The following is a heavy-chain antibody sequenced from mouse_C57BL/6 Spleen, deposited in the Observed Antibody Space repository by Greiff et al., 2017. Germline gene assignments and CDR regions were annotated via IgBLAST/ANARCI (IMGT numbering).Heavy chain of an antibody. V-gene: IGHV1-54*01. CDR3: ASGFLRSY. CDR1: GYAFTNYL. CDR2: ISTGRGGT. J-gene: IGHJ2*01. D-gene: IGHD1-1*01. Sequence: QVQLKQSGAELVRPGTSVKVSCKASGYAFTNYLIEWVKQRPGQGLEWIGVISTGRGGTNYNEKFKGKATLTADKSSSTAYMQLSSLTSEDSAVYFCASGFLRSYWGQGTTLTVSS.